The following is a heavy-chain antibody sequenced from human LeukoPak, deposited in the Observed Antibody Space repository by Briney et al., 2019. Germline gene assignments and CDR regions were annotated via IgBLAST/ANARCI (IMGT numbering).Heavy chain of an antibody. CDR1: GFTFSGYW. V-gene: IGHV3-7*01. CDR3: ARAHIVVLPAGPFDY. D-gene: IGHD2-2*01. J-gene: IGHJ4*02. Sequence: GGSLRLSCAASGFTFSGYWMSWVRQTPGKGLEWVANIKQDGSEKYYVDSVKGRFTISRDNAKNSLYLQMTSLRAEDTAVYYCARAHIVVLPAGPFDYWGQGTLVTVSS. CDR2: IKQDGSEK.